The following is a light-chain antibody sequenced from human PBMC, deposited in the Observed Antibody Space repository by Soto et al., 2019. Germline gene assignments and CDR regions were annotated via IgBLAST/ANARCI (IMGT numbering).Light chain of an antibody. Sequence: QSVLTQPASVSGSPGQSITISCTGTSSDVGAYRYVSWYQQHPGKAPKLIIYEVSNRPSGVSNRFSGSKSGNTASLTVSELQAEDEADYYCSSYTTTTTLVFGTGTQVTVL. CDR3: SSYTTTTTLV. CDR1: SSDVGAYRY. J-gene: IGLJ1*01. V-gene: IGLV2-14*03. CDR2: EVS.